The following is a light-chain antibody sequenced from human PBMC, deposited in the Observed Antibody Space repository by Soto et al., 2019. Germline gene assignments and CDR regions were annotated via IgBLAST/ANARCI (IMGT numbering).Light chain of an antibody. V-gene: IGKV3-11*01. CDR1: QSVSRF. J-gene: IGKJ1*01. CDR3: HQYYDWPPWT. CDR2: DAS. Sequence: EIVLTQSPATLSLSPGERATLSCRASQSVSRFLAWYQQKPGQAPRLLIYDASDRATGIPARFSGSGSGTDFTLTISSLEPEDFAVYYCHQYYDWPPWTFGQGTKVEI.